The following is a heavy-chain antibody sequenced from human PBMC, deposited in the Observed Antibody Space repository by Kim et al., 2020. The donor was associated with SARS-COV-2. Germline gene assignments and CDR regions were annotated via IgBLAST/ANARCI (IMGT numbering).Heavy chain of an antibody. V-gene: IGHV1-69*04. D-gene: IGHD5-18*01. Sequence: VKVSCKASGGTFSSYAISWVRQAPGQGLEWMGRIIPILGIANYAQKFQGRVTITADKSTSTAYMELSSLRSEDTAVYYCARDPAWGTAMVNFDYWGQGTLVTVSS. CDR2: IIPILGIA. CDR1: GGTFSSYA. J-gene: IGHJ4*02. CDR3: ARDPAWGTAMVNFDY.